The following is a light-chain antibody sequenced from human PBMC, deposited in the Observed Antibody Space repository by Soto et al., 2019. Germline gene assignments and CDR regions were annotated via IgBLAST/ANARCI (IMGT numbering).Light chain of an antibody. J-gene: IGKJ1*01. CDR1: QGVSST. V-gene: IGKV3-15*01. Sequence: EIVMTQSPATFSVPQGERAILSCRASQGVSSTLAWYQQKPGQAPRLLIYGASTRAAVIPASLSGSGSGTEFTLTISTLQSEDFPVYDCQQYNNWPPTFGQGTKVEIK. CDR2: GAS. CDR3: QQYNNWPPT.